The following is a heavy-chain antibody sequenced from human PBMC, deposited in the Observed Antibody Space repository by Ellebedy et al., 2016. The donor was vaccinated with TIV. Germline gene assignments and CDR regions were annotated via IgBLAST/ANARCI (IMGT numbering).Heavy chain of an antibody. D-gene: IGHD2-21*02. CDR3: ARHDCAGDRYCRSDF. J-gene: IGHJ4*02. CDR2: IFPGDSDT. V-gene: IGHV5-51*01. Sequence: GESLKISCKGSVYSFTRHWIGCVRQMPGKGLEWMGIIFPGDSDTRDSPSFPGQVTISADKSVSTAYLQWSSLTASDTAMYYCARHDCAGDRYCRSDFWGQGTLVTVSP. CDR1: VYSFTRHW.